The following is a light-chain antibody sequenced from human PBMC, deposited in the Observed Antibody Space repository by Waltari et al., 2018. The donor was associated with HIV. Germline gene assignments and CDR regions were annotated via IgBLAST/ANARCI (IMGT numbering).Light chain of an antibody. J-gene: IGLJ2*01. Sequence: QSALTQPASVSGSPGQSITISCTGTSSDVGGYNYVSWYQQHQGKAPKLMIYEVSNRPSGVSNRFSGSKSGNTASLTISGLQAEDEADYYCSSYTSSSTLYVVFGGGTKLTVL. CDR1: SSDVGGYNY. CDR3: SSYTSSSTLYVV. V-gene: IGLV2-14*01. CDR2: EVS.